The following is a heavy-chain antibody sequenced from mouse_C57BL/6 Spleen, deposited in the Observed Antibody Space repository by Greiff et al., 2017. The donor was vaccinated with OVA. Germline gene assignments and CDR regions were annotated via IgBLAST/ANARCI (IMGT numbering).Heavy chain of an antibody. D-gene: IGHD1-1*01. V-gene: IGHV5-9*01. J-gene: IGHJ4*01. CDR2: ISGGGGNT. Sequence: EVKLLESGGGLVKPGGSLKLSCAASGFTFSSYTMSWVRQTPEQRLEWVATISGGGGNTYYPDSVKGRFTISRDNAKNTLYLQMSSLRSEDTALYYCARRIYYYGSSYGGYAMDYWGQGTSVTVSS. CDR3: ARRIYYYGSSYGGYAMDY. CDR1: GFTFSSYT.